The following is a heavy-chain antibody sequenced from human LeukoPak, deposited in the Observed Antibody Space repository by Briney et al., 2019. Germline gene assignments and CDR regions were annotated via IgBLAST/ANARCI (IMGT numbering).Heavy chain of an antibody. V-gene: IGHV4-61*01. CDR2: ISYTGST. J-gene: IGHJ4*02. CDR1: SGSVSSGSYY. Sequence: SETLSLTCTVSSGSVSSGSYYWNWSRRPPGKGVEWIGYISYTGSTNYNPSLKSRVTISVDTSKNQFSLKLSSVTAADTAVYYCARASGYNWYFDYWGQGTLVTVSS. CDR3: ARASGYNWYFDY. D-gene: IGHD5-24*01.